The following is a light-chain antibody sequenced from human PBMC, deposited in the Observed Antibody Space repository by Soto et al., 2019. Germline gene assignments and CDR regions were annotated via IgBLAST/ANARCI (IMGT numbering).Light chain of an antibody. J-gene: IGKJ4*01. Sequence: DIQMTQSPSSVSASVGDRVSITCRASQGISSWLAWYQQTPGRAPKLLIYTGSRLQSGVPSRFSGTGSGTDFTLTISSLQPEDVATYYCHQANSFPITFGGGTKVEI. CDR1: QGISSW. V-gene: IGKV1-12*01. CDR2: TGS. CDR3: HQANSFPIT.